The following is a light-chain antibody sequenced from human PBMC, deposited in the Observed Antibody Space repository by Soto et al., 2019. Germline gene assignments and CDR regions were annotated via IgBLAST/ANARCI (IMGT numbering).Light chain of an antibody. J-gene: IGLJ1*01. CDR1: SSDVGGYNS. CDR3: SSYTSTSSYV. CDR2: EVS. Sequence: QSVLTQPASVSGSPGQSITVSCTGTSSDVGGYNSVSWYQQHPGKPPKLIIYEVSNRPSGVSYRFSGSKSGNTASLTISGLQAEDEADYYCSSYTSTSSYVFATGTKVT. V-gene: IGLV2-14*03.